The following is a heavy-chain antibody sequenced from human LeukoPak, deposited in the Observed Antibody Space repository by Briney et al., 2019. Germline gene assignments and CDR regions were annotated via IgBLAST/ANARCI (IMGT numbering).Heavy chain of an antibody. CDR1: GFTVSTNY. D-gene: IGHD6-13*01. Sequence: GGSLRLSCAASGFTVSTNYMSWVRQAPGKGLEWVSVIYSGGNTYYADSVKGRFTISRDSSRNTLYLQMNTLRAEDTAVYYCARVEAAAGTGSLDSWGQGTLATVSS. V-gene: IGHV3-53*01. CDR3: ARVEAAAGTGSLDS. CDR2: IYSGGNT. J-gene: IGHJ4*02.